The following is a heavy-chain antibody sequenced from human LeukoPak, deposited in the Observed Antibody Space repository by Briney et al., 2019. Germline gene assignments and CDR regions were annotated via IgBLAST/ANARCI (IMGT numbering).Heavy chain of an antibody. Sequence: GGSLRLSCAASGFTFSSYAMHWVRQAPGKGLEWVAVISYDGSNKYYADSVKGRFTISRDNSKNTLYLRMNSLRAEDTAVYYCARGVSSGYYNWFDPWGQGTLVTVSS. CDR1: GFTFSSYA. CDR2: ISYDGSNK. CDR3: ARGVSSGYYNWFDP. J-gene: IGHJ5*02. D-gene: IGHD3-22*01. V-gene: IGHV3-30-3*01.